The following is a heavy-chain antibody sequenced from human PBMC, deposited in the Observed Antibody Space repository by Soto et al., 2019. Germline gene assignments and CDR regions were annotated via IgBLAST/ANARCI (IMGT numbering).Heavy chain of an antibody. CDR1: GGSINSYW. Sequence: ESLSLTCRVSGGSINSYWWSWIRQPAGKGLEWIGRVYSSGTTDYNPSLNSRATLSVETSKNQFSLKLSSVTAADTAVYYCARDIGSYAYGEGYWGQGIQVTVSS. D-gene: IGHD3-10*01. J-gene: IGHJ4*02. CDR3: ARDIGSYAYGEGY. CDR2: VYSSGTT. V-gene: IGHV4-4*07.